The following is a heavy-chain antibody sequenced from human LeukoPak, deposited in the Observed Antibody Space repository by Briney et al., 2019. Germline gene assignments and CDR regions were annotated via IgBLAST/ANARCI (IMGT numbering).Heavy chain of an antibody. CDR1: GGTFSSYA. V-gene: IGHV1-69*13. CDR2: IIPIFGTA. Sequence: ASVKVSCKASGGTFSSYAISWVRQAPGQGLEWMGGIIPIFGTANYAQKFQGRVTITADESTSTAYMELSSLRSEDTAVYYCARESGQQLVPFGYYFYGMDVWGQGTRSPSP. D-gene: IGHD6-13*01. CDR3: ARESGQQLVPFGYYFYGMDV. J-gene: IGHJ6*02.